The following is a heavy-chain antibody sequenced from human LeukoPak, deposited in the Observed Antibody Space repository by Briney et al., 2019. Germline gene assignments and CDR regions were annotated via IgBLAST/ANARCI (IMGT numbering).Heavy chain of an antibody. Sequence: GGSLRLSCAASGFTFDDYGMSWVRQAPGKGLEWVSGINWNGDRTGYADSVRGRFTISRDNAKNSLYLQMNSLRAEDTALYYCARKGYYGSGTYIDYWGQGTLVTVSS. V-gene: IGHV3-20*04. J-gene: IGHJ4*02. CDR1: GFTFDDYG. CDR3: ARKGYYGSGTYIDY. CDR2: INWNGDRT. D-gene: IGHD3-10*01.